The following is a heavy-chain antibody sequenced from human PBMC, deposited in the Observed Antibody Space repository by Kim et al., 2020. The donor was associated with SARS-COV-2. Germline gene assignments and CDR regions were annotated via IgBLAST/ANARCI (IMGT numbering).Heavy chain of an antibody. CDR1: GYTFTSYD. V-gene: IGHV1-8*01. Sequence: ASVKVSCKASGYTFTSYDINWVRQATGQGLEWMGWMNPNSGNTGYAQKFQGRVTMTRNTSISTAYMELSSLRSEDTAVYYCARVHGKYYYDSSGQQHPDWYFDLWGRGTLVTVSS. J-gene: IGHJ2*01. D-gene: IGHD3-22*01. CDR3: ARVHGKYYYDSSGQQHPDWYFDL. CDR2: MNPNSGNT.